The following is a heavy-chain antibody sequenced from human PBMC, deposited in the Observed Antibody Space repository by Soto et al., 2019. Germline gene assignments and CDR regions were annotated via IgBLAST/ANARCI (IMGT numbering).Heavy chain of an antibody. V-gene: IGHV4-4*02. Sequence: QLQLQESGPGLVKPSGTLSLTCTVSNGSMTSSLWWSWVRQSPGKGLEWIGEVAQSGYTSYNPSLKSRLTISQDRSRNQFSLRLTSVTAADTAVYYCARNRYGGYDFDSWGQGTVVTVSS. CDR2: VAQSGYT. D-gene: IGHD5-12*01. CDR1: NGSMTSSLW. J-gene: IGHJ4*02. CDR3: ARNRYGGYDFDS.